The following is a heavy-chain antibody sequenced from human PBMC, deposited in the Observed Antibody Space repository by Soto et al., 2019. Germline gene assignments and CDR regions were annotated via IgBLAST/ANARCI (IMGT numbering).Heavy chain of an antibody. D-gene: IGHD6-13*01. CDR3: ARDETQSWPMKGHTIRPFDY. V-gene: IGHV1-18*01. J-gene: IGHJ4*02. CDR2: ISAYNGNT. CDR1: GYTFTSYG. Sequence: ASVKVSCKASGYTFTSYGISWVRQAPGQGLEWMGWISAYNGNTNDAQKLQGRVTMTTDTSTSTAYMELRSLRSDDTAVYYCARDETQSWPMKGHTIRPFDYWGQGTQVTVSS.